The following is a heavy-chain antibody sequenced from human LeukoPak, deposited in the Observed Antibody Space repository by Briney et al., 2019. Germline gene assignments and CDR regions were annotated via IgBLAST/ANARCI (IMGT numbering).Heavy chain of an antibody. Sequence: GGSLRLSCAASGFTFSSYSMNWVRQAPWKGLEWVSSISSSSSYIYYADSVKGRFTISRDNAKNSLYLQMNSLRAEDTAVYCCARDLPMVRGVIITYDAFDIWGQGTMVTVSS. V-gene: IGHV3-21*01. CDR1: GFTFSSYS. J-gene: IGHJ3*02. CDR3: ARDLPMVRGVIITYDAFDI. D-gene: IGHD3-10*01. CDR2: ISSSSSYI.